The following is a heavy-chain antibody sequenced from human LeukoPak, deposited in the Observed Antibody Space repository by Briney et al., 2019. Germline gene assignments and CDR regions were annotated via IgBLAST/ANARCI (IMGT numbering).Heavy chain of an antibody. CDR2: ISAYNGNT. J-gene: IGHJ5*02. D-gene: IGHD3-16*01. Sequence: ASVKVSCKASGYTFTSYGISWVRQAPGQGLEWMGWISAYNGNTNYAQKLQGRVTMTTDTSTSTAYMELRSLRSDDTAVYYCARDWGESGLVGTWFDPWGQGTLVTVSS. CDR3: ARDWGESGLVGTWFDP. CDR1: GYTFTSYG. V-gene: IGHV1-18*01.